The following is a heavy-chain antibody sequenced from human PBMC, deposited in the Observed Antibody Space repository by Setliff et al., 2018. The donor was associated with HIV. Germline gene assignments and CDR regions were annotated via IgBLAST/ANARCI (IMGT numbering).Heavy chain of an antibody. Sequence: GGSLRLSCAASGFTFSTYWMSWVRQAPGKGLEWVAFIRYDGSNKYYADSVKGRFTISRDNSKNTLYLQMNSLRAEDTAVYYCAGENVDIVATTKAIDFWGQGTLVTVSS. CDR1: GFTFSTYW. CDR2: IRYDGSNK. V-gene: IGHV3-30*02. D-gene: IGHD5-12*01. CDR3: AGENVDIVATTKAIDF. J-gene: IGHJ4*02.